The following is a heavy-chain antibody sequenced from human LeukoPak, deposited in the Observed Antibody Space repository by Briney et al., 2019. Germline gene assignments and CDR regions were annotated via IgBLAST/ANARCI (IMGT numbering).Heavy chain of an antibody. Sequence: ASVKVSCKVSGYTLTELSMHWVRQAPGKGLEWMGRFDPEDGETIYAQKFQGRVTMTEDTSTDTAYMELSSLRSEDTAVYYCATGWSYDILTGYAFDPWGQGTLVTVSS. V-gene: IGHV1-24*01. D-gene: IGHD3-9*01. CDR1: GYTLTELS. CDR2: FDPEDGET. J-gene: IGHJ5*02. CDR3: ATGWSYDILTGYAFDP.